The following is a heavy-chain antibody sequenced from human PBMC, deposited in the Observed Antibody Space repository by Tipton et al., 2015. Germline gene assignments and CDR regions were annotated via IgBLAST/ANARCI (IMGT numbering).Heavy chain of an antibody. Sequence: TLSLTCTVSGGSISRGGSYWSWIRQSPGRGLEWIGYIYYTGNTNYNPSLRSRATISVDTSTMQFSLKLTSVTAADTSMYWCTRGRYTTWPTSDYWGQGTLVTVSS. CDR3: TRGRYTTWPTSDY. V-gene: IGHV4-61*08. CDR1: GGSISRGGSY. CDR2: IYYTGNT. J-gene: IGHJ4*02. D-gene: IGHD1-26*01.